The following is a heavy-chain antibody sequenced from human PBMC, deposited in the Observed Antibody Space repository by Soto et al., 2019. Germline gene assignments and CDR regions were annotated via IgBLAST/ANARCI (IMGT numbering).Heavy chain of an antibody. CDR1: GFSLSTSGVG. CDR2: IYWDDDK. CDR3: AHRRSYYDSSGYYYALGQNWFDP. J-gene: IGHJ5*02. D-gene: IGHD3-22*01. V-gene: IGHV2-5*02. Sequence: QITLKESGPTLVKPTQTLTLTCTFSGFSLSTSGVGVGWIRQPPGKALEWLALIYWDDDKRYSPSLKSRLTITKDTSKNQVVRTMTNMDPVDTATYYCAHRRSYYDSSGYYYALGQNWFDPWGQGTLVTVSS.